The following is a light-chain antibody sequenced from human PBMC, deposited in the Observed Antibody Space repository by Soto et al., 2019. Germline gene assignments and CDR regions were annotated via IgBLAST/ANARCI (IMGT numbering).Light chain of an antibody. V-gene: IGKV3D-15*01. J-gene: IGKJ1*01. CDR2: GSS. Sequence: EILLTQSPGTLPLSPGERATLSCRASQSVVRSYVAWYQQTPGQAPRLLIYGSSNRATGIPDRFSVSGSGTEFTLTISSMQSEDFAVYYCQQYNNWPFFGQGTKVDIK. CDR3: QQYNNWPF. CDR1: QSVVRSY.